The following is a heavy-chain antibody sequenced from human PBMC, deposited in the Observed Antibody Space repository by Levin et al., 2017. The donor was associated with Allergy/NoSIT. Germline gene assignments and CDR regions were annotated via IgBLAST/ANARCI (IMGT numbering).Heavy chain of an antibody. CDR1: GFTFRTFW. CDR3: ARDHDGEDEYFDF. D-gene: IGHD3-10*01. CDR2: IKQDGSDK. J-gene: IGHJ4*02. Sequence: RGESLKISCAASGFTFRTFWMAWVRQAPGKGPEWVANIKQDGSDKYYVDSVEGRFTVSRDNAKNSLYLQMNSLRVEDTAVYYCARDHDGEDEYFDFWGQGTLVTVSS. V-gene: IGHV3-7*01.